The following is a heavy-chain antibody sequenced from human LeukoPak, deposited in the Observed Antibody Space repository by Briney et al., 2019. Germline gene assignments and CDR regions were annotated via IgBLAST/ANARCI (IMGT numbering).Heavy chain of an antibody. CDR2: INPYNGNT. V-gene: IGHV1-18*04. Sequence: ASVKVSCKASGYSFTTNGIIWVRQAPGQGLEWMGRINPYNGNTNYAQRLQGRVTMTTDTSTSTAYMELRSLGFDDTAVYYCARDGEVGCTADFDYWGQGTLVTVSS. CDR1: GYSFTTNG. CDR3: ARDGEVGCTADFDY. D-gene: IGHD1-26*01. J-gene: IGHJ4*02.